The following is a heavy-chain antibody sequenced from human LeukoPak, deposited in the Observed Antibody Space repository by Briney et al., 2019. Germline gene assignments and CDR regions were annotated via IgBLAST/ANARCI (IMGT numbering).Heavy chain of an antibody. Sequence: GGSLTLSCAASGFTFSVYSMNWVRQAPGRGLEWVSYISSSGSTIYYADSVKGRFTISRDNAKNSLYLQMNSLRAGDTAVYYCARAAYSSTWYSRYFDLWGRGTLVTVSS. CDR3: ARAAYSSTWYSRYFDL. CDR1: GFTFSVYS. CDR2: ISSSGSTI. J-gene: IGHJ2*01. D-gene: IGHD6-13*01. V-gene: IGHV3-48*04.